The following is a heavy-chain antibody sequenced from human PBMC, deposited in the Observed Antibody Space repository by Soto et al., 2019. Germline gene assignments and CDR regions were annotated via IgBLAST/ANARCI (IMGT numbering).Heavy chain of an antibody. V-gene: IGHV3-74*01. Sequence: GGSLRLSCAASGFTFSNYLMHWVRQAPGKGLVWVSRINSDGSRTSYADSVKGRFTISRDNAKNTLYLQMNSLRAEDTAVYYCVRDVQFQSFDYWGQGTLVTVSS. CDR1: GFTFSNYL. CDR3: VRDVQFQSFDY. J-gene: IGHJ4*02. CDR2: INSDGSRT. D-gene: IGHD4-4*01.